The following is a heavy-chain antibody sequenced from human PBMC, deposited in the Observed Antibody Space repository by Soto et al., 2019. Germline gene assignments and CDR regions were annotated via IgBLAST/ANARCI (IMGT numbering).Heavy chain of an antibody. CDR3: ARKYGDPNAFDI. Sequence: ASVKVSCKASGYTFTSYAMHWVRQAPGQRLEWMGWINAGNGDTEYSQKFQGRVTITRDTSASTAYMELSSLRSEDTAVHYCARKYGDPNAFDIWGQGTMVTVSS. J-gene: IGHJ3*02. CDR2: INAGNGDT. D-gene: IGHD4-17*01. CDR1: GYTFTSYA. V-gene: IGHV1-3*01.